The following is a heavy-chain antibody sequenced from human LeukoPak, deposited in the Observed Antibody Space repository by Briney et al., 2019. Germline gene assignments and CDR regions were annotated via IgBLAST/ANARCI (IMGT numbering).Heavy chain of an antibody. V-gene: IGHV3-23*01. J-gene: IGHJ4*02. CDR3: CGYYSDTNGYRY. CDR2: ISTDGRT. Sequence: GGSLRLSCAASGFTFRTYAMSWVRQPPGKGLEWVSAISTDGRTYYADSVKGRFSISRDNSKSTLSLQMNSLRAEDTAVYFCCGYYSDTNGYRYWGQGTLVTVSS. CDR1: GFTFRTYA. D-gene: IGHD3-22*01.